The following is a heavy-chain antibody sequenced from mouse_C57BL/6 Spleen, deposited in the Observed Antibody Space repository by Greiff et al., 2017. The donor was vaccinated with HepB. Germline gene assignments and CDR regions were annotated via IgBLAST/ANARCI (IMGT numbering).Heavy chain of an antibody. D-gene: IGHD2-3*01. Sequence: QVQLQQSGPGLVQPSQSLSITCTVSGFSLTSYGVHWVRQSPGKGLEWLGVIWSGGSTDYNAAFITRLSISKDNSESQVFFKMNSLQAEDTAIYYCASIYAGYYGGAMDYWGQGTSVTVSS. CDR2: IWSGGST. J-gene: IGHJ4*01. CDR1: GFSLTSYG. CDR3: ASIYAGYYGGAMDY. V-gene: IGHV2-2*01.